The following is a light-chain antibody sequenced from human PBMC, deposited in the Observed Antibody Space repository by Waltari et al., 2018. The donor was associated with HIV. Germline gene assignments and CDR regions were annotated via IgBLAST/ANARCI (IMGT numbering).Light chain of an antibody. V-gene: IGLV3-25*03. CDR2: KDT. CDR1: ALPKQY. CDR3: QSADSNASLWV. J-gene: IGLJ3*02. Sequence: SYELTQPPSVSVSPGQTARITCSGDALPKQYAYWYQQRPGQAPVFWIYKDTERPAGIPERFSGSSSGTTATLTIIGVQAQYEADYHCQSADSNASLWVFGGGTKLTVL.